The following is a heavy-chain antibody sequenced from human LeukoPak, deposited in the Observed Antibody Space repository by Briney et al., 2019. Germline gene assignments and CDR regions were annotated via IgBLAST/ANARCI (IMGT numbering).Heavy chain of an antibody. CDR1: RGTFSSYA. CDR2: IIPILGIA. D-gene: IGHD3-16*01. Sequence: ASVKVSCTASRGTFSSYAISWVRQAPGQGLEWMGRIIPILGIANYAQKFQGRVTITADKSTSTAYMELSSLRSEDTAVYYCARDVYYFDYWGQGTLVTVSS. V-gene: IGHV1-69*04. J-gene: IGHJ4*02. CDR3: ARDVYYFDY.